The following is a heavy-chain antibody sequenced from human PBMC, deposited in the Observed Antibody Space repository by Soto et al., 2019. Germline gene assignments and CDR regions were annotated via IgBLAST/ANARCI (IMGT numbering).Heavy chain of an antibody. J-gene: IGHJ4*02. D-gene: IGHD5-12*01. CDR1: GFTFSSYG. V-gene: IGHV3-30*18. CDR2: ISYDGSNK. CDR3: AKDRGYNYPLYFDY. Sequence: TGGSLRLSCAASGFTFSSYGMHWVRQAPGKGLEWVAVISYDGSNKYYADSVKGRFTISRDNSKNTLYLQMNSLRAEDTAVYYCAKDRGYNYPLYFDYWGQGTLVTVSS.